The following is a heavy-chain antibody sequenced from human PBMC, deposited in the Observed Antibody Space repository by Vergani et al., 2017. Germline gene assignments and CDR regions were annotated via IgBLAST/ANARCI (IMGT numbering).Heavy chain of an antibody. J-gene: IGHJ6*02. CDR3: ATDLYQQLVLDDYYSGMDV. D-gene: IGHD6-6*01. CDR2: IIPIVNLA. Sequence: QVQLVQSGAEVKKPGSSVKVSCKASGGAFTNYAISWVRQAPGQGLEWMGRIIPIVNLANYAQKFQVRVTITADKSTSTAYMELSSLTYEDTAVYYCATDLYQQLVLDDYYSGMDVWGQGTTVTVSS. CDR1: GGAFTNYA. V-gene: IGHV1-69*04.